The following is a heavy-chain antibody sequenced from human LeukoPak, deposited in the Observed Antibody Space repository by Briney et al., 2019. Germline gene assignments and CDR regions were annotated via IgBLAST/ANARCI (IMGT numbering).Heavy chain of an antibody. CDR3: ARRSGSYYDY. CDR1: GRSIYSSY. CDR2: IYYSGST. Sequence: SETLSLTCTVSGRSIYSSYWSWIRQPPGKGMEWIGYIYYSGSTNYNPSLKSRVTISVDTSKNQFSLKLSSVTAADTAVYYCARRSGSYYDYWGQGTLVTVSS. V-gene: IGHV4-59*08. D-gene: IGHD1-26*01. J-gene: IGHJ4*02.